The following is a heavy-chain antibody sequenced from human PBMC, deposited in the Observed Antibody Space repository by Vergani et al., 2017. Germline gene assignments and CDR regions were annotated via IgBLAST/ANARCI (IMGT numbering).Heavy chain of an antibody. CDR2: ISSSSSAI. J-gene: IGHJ4*02. CDR1: GFTFSSYS. V-gene: IGHV3-48*01. CDR3: AKDLGIAARPLGFDY. D-gene: IGHD6-6*01. Sequence: EVQLVESGGGLVQPGGSLRLSCAASGFTFSSYSMNWLRQAPGKGLEWVSYISSSSSAIYYADSVKGRFTISRDNAKNSLYLQMNSLRAEDTALYYCAKDLGIAARPLGFDYWGQGTLVTVSS.